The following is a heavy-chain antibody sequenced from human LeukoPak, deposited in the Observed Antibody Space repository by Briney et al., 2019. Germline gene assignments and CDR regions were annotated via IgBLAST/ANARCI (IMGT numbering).Heavy chain of an antibody. J-gene: IGHJ4*02. D-gene: IGHD6-19*01. V-gene: IGHV3-21*01. Sequence: GGSLRLSCAASGFTFDNYNMYWVRQAPGKGLEWVSAIHSTSNYIYYADSVKGRFTVSRDNAKNPLYLQMDSLRDEDTAVYYCSSPRDSNGWFYFDHWGQGTLVTVSS. CDR3: SSPRDSNGWFYFDH. CDR1: GFTFDNYN. CDR2: IHSTSNYI.